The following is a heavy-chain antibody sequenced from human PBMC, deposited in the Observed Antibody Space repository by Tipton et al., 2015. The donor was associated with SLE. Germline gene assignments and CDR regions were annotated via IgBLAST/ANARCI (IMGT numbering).Heavy chain of an antibody. Sequence: TLSLTCTVSGGSISSSSYYWGWIRQPPGKGLEWIGSIYYSGSTYYNPSLKSRVTISVDTSKNQFSLKLSSVTAADTAVYYCARATPGGKGHAFDIWGQGTMVTVSS. CDR2: IYYSGST. V-gene: IGHV4-39*07. CDR1: GGSISSSSYY. J-gene: IGHJ3*02. CDR3: ARATPGGKGHAFDI. D-gene: IGHD3-16*01.